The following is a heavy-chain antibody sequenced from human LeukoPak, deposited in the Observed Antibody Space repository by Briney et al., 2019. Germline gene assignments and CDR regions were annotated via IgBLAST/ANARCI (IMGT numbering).Heavy chain of an antibody. CDR3: AKAGYSYGNLEY. J-gene: IGHJ4*02. V-gene: IGHV3-23*01. CDR2: ISGSGGST. D-gene: IGHD5-18*01. CDR1: GFTFSSYA. Sequence: HAGGSLRLSCAASGFTFSSYAMSWVRQAPGKGLEWVSAISGSGGSTYYADSVKGWFTISRDNSKNTLYLQMNSLRAEDTAVYYCAKAGYSYGNLEYWGQGTLVTVSS.